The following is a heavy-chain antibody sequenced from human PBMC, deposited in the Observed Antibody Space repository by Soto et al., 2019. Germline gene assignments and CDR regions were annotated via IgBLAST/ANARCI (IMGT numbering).Heavy chain of an antibody. D-gene: IGHD6-19*01. CDR1: GGTFSSYA. Sequence: GASVKVSGKASGGTFSSYAISWVRQAPGQGLEWMGGIIPIFGTANYAQKFQGRVTITADESTSTAYMELSSLRSEDTAVYYCAREREYGAVAGKLDYWGQGTLVTVSS. CDR3: AREREYGAVAGKLDY. CDR2: IIPIFGTA. J-gene: IGHJ4*02. V-gene: IGHV1-69*13.